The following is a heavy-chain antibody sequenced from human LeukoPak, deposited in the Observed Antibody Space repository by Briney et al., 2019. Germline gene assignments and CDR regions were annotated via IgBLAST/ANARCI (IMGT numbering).Heavy chain of an antibody. V-gene: IGHV3-7*01. Sequence: PGGSLRLSCAASGFTYSSYWMSWVRQAPGKGLEWVANIKEDGSEKYYVDSVKGRFTISRDNARNSLFLQMNSLRAEDTAVYYCARGVGGADYWGQGTLVTVSS. CDR1: GFTYSSYW. CDR3: ARGVGGADY. D-gene: IGHD2-21*01. J-gene: IGHJ4*02. CDR2: IKEDGSEK.